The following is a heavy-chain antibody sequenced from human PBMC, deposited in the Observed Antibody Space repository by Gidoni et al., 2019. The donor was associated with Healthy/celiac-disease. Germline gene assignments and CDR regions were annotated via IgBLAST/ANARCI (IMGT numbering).Heavy chain of an antibody. V-gene: IGHV3-11*05. CDR2: ISSSSSYT. J-gene: IGHJ3*02. CDR1: GFTFSDYY. CDR3: AREVAVAGGDAFDI. D-gene: IGHD6-19*01. Sequence: QVQLVESGGGLVKPGGSLRLSCAASGFTFSDYYMSWIRQAPGKGLEWVSYISSSSSYTNYADSVKGRFTISRDNAKNSLYLQMNSLRAEDTAVYYCAREVAVAGGDAFDIWGQGTMVTVSS.